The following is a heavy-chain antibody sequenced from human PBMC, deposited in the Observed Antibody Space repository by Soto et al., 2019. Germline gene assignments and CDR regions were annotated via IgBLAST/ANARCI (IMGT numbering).Heavy chain of an antibody. CDR2: IIPIFGTA. CDR3: ARETTMVRGVINP. J-gene: IGHJ5*02. V-gene: IGHV1-69*13. Sequence: SVKVSCKASGGTFSSYAISWVRQAPGQGLEWMGGIIPIFGTANYAQKFQGRVTITADESTSTAYMELSSLRSEDTAVYYCARETTMVRGVINPWGQGTLVTVSS. CDR1: GGTFSSYA. D-gene: IGHD3-10*01.